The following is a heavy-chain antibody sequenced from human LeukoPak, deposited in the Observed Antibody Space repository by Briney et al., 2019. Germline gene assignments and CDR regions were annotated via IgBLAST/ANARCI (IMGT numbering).Heavy chain of an antibody. CDR1: GFTFSSYS. CDR2: ISSSGSYI. V-gene: IGHV3-21*01. D-gene: IGHD3-22*01. Sequence: GGSLRLSCAASGFTFSSYSMNWVRQAPGKGLEWVSSISSSGSYIYYADSVKGRFTISRDNAKNSLYLQMNSLRAEDTAVYYCARDQGYDSRGYYYPYHFDCWGQGTLVTVSS. J-gene: IGHJ4*02. CDR3: ARDQGYDSRGYYYPYHFDC.